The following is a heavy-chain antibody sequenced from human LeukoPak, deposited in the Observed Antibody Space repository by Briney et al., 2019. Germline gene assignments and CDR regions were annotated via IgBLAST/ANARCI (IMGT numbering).Heavy chain of an antibody. CDR1: GGSIRNYF. J-gene: IGHJ4*02. Sequence: SETLSLTCSVSGGSIRNYFWSWIRQPAGKGLEWIGYIDDSGNTNYNPSLKNRVTISVDTSKNQFSLKLRSVTAADTAVYYCARDVYEYYYPSSGFAYWGQGTLVTVSS. CDR3: ARDVYEYYYPSSGFAY. CDR2: IDDSGNT. D-gene: IGHD3-22*01. V-gene: IGHV4-59*01.